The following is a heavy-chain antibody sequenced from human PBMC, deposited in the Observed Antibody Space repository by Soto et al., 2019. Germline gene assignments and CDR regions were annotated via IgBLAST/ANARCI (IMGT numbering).Heavy chain of an antibody. D-gene: IGHD2-2*01. CDR3: ARGHLAVVPVASWFYYMDV. Sequence: QVQLVQSGAEVEKPGASVKVSCKASGYTFTNYAVHWVRQAPGQRLEWMGWINAGNGNTRFSQNLQGRVTITRDTSARTVYMELSSLRSEDTGVYYCARGHLAVVPVASWFYYMDVWGKGTTVTVSS. CDR2: INAGNGNT. V-gene: IGHV1-3*01. J-gene: IGHJ6*03. CDR1: GYTFTNYA.